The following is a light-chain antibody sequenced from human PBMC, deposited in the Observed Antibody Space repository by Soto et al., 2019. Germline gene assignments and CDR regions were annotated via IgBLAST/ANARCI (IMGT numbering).Light chain of an antibody. V-gene: IGKV1-39*01. J-gene: IGKJ1*01. Sequence: DIRMTQSPSSLSASVVDRVTITFLASQSISNYLNWYQQKPGKAPKLLIFAASSLQSGVPSTFSGSGSGTDFTLTISCLQSEDFATYYCQQYYSYPPWTFGQGTKVDIK. CDR2: AAS. CDR3: QQYYSYPPWT. CDR1: QSISNY.